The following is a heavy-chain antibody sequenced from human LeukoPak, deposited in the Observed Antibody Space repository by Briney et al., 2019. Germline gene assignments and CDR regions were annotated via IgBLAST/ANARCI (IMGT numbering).Heavy chain of an antibody. J-gene: IGHJ4*02. CDR3: ASLRGVNR. Sequence: PGGSLRLSCAASGFTFSDYYMSWIRQPPGKGLEWVSYISSSGTTIYYADSVRGRFTVSRDKAKNSLYLQMDSLSAEDTAVYYCASLRGVNRWGQGTLVTVSS. V-gene: IGHV3-11*01. CDR2: ISSSGTTI. D-gene: IGHD3-10*01. CDR1: GFTFSDYY.